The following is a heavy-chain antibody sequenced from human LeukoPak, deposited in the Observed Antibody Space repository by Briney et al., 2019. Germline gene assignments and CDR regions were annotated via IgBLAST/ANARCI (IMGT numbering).Heavy chain of an antibody. D-gene: IGHD3-22*01. V-gene: IGHV3-23*01. CDR3: AKDLSTYYYDASGPSGFDY. CDR1: GFTFHTYG. Sequence: PGGSLRLSCAASGFTFHTYGMTWVRQAPGKGLERVSTISGTGGSTYYADSVKGRFTISRDNSRNTAHLQMNSLRAEDSALYYCAKDLSTYYYDASGPSGFDYWGRGTLVTVSS. J-gene: IGHJ4*02. CDR2: ISGTGGST.